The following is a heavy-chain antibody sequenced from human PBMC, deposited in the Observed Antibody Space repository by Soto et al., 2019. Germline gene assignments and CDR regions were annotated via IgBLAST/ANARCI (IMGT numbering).Heavy chain of an antibody. V-gene: IGHV2-70*01. CDR1: GFSLTTSETS. J-gene: IGHJ5*02. Sequence: SGPTLVNPTQTPTLTCTFSGFSLTTSETSVSWIRQPPGKALEWLALIDGDDDKYYSTSLKTRLTISKDTFKNQVVLAMTNMDSVDTATYYCARATSYTSSWPSNWFDPWGQGTLVTVSS. CDR3: ARATSYTSSWPSNWFDP. CDR2: IDGDDDK. D-gene: IGHD6-13*01.